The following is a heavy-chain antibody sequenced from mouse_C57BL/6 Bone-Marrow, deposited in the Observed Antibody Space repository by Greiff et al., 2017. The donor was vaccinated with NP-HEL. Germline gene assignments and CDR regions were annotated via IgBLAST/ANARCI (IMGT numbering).Heavy chain of an antibody. CDR3: AGQTAQATLDY. CDR1: GFTFTDHT. Sequence: QVQLQQSDAELVKPGASVKISCTVSGFTFTDHTIPWMRQRPEQGLEWIGYIYPRDGSTKYNEKFKGKATLTADKSSSTAYMQLNSLTSEDSAVYFCAGQTAQATLDYWGQGTTLTVSS. D-gene: IGHD3-2*02. V-gene: IGHV1-78*01. J-gene: IGHJ2*01. CDR2: IYPRDGST.